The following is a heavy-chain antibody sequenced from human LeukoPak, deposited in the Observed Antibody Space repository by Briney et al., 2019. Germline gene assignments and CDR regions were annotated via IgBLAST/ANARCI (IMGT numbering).Heavy chain of an antibody. J-gene: IGHJ4*02. V-gene: IGHV3-66*01. CDR1: GGSFSGYY. CDR2: IYSGGST. Sequence: ETLSLTCAVYGGSFSGYYWSWIRQPPGKGLEWVSVIYSGGSTYYADSVKGRFTISRDNSKNTLYLQMNSLRAEDTAVYYCASNYYGSGSYPPDYWGQGTLVTVSS. CDR3: ASNYYGSGSYPPDY. D-gene: IGHD3-10*01.